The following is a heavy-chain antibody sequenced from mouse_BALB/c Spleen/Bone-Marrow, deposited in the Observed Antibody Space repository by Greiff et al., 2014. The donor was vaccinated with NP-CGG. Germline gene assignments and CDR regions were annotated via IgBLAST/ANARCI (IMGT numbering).Heavy chain of an antibody. CDR3: ARRYYGNPFDY. CDR2: INPSSGYT. D-gene: IGHD2-1*01. J-gene: IGHJ2*01. Sequence: VQLQESGAELARPGASVKMSCKASGYTFTSYTMYWVKQRPGQGLEWIGYINPSSGYTNYNQKFKDKAILTADKSSSTAYMQLSSLTSEDSAVYYCARRYYGNPFDYWGQGTTLTVSS. CDR1: GYTFTSYT. V-gene: IGHV1-4*01.